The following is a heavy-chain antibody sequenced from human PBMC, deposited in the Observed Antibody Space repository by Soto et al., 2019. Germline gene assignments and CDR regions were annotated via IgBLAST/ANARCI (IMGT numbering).Heavy chain of an antibody. CDR3: AKAKTRSYADALDI. V-gene: IGHV3-23*01. J-gene: IGHJ3*02. CDR2: ISASGGSA. D-gene: IGHD2-8*01. CDR1: GFTFYNYA. Sequence: PGGSLRLSCAASGFTFYNYAMNWVRKAPGKGLEWVSSISASGGSAYYADSVKGRFTISRDNSKNTLYLQTNSLRVEDTALYYCAKAKTRSYADALDIWGQGTMLTVSS.